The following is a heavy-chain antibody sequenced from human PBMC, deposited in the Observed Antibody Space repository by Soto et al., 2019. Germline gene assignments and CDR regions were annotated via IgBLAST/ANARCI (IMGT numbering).Heavy chain of an antibody. Sequence: EEQLLESGGGLIQPGGSLRLSCAASGFTFSNYAMSWVRQAPGKGLEWVSTITGGDDNAHYADSVKGRFTISRDKSKNTLYLQMNSLRAEDTATYYCVKDQGDVWGQGTTVTVSS. V-gene: IGHV3-23*01. CDR3: VKDQGDV. CDR1: GFTFSNYA. CDR2: ITGGDDNA. J-gene: IGHJ6*02.